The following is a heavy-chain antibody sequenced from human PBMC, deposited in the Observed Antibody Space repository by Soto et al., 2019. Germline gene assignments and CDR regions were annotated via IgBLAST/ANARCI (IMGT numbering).Heavy chain of an antibody. CDR2: ISGSGGST. Sequence: TGGSLRLSCAASGFTFSSYAMSWVRQAPGKGLEWVSAISGSGGSTYYADSVKGRFTISRDNSKNTLYLQMNSLRAEDTAVYYCAKEGPLLWFGGRGAFDIWGQGTMVTVSS. V-gene: IGHV3-23*01. CDR1: GFTFSSYA. D-gene: IGHD3-10*01. J-gene: IGHJ3*02. CDR3: AKEGPLLWFGGRGAFDI.